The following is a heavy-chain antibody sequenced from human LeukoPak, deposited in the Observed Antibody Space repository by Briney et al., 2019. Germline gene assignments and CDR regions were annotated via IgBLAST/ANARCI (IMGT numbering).Heavy chain of an antibody. CDR1: GFTFSSYG. V-gene: IGHV3-23*01. Sequence: GGSLRLSCAASGFTFSSYGMSWVRQAPGKGLQWVSVISGSGGATYYADSVKGRFTISRDNSKNTLHLEMNSLRAEDAAVYYCAKDQLYCSSTSCYVGYLDYWGQGTLVTVSS. D-gene: IGHD2-2*01. CDR2: ISGSGGAT. CDR3: AKDQLYCSSTSCYVGYLDY. J-gene: IGHJ4*02.